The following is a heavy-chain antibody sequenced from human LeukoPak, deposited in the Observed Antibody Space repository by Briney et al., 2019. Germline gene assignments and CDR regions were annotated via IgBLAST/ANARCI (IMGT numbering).Heavy chain of an antibody. CDR1: GGSISSSNW. D-gene: IGHD4-17*01. CDR2: IYHSGST. J-gene: IGHJ1*01. V-gene: IGHV4-4*02. CDR3: ARAGYGDYYGEYFQH. Sequence: SETLSLTCAVSGGSISSSNWWSWVRQPPGQGLEWIGEIYHSGSTNYNPSLKSRVTISVDKSKNQFSLKLSSVTAADTAVYYCARAGYGDYYGEYFQHWGQGTLVTVSS.